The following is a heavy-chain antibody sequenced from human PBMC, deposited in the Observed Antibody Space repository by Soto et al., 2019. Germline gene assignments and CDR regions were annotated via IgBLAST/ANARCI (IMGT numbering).Heavy chain of an antibody. CDR1: GFSLTTSGVG. Sequence: QITLKESGPPRVKPTQTLTLTCTFSGFSLTTSGVGVGWIRQSPGKALEWLALIYWDDDKRYSPSLKSRLTITKDTSKNQVVLIMTNMDPEATGTYYCAHRAVYSGSYWDGGYFDYWGQGTLVTVSS. CDR3: AHRAVYSGSYWDGGYFDY. J-gene: IGHJ4*02. CDR2: IYWDDDK. V-gene: IGHV2-5*02. D-gene: IGHD1-26*01.